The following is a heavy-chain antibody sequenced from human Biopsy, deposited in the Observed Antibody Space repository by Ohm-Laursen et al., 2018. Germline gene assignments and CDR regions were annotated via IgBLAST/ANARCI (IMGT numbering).Heavy chain of an antibody. CDR1: GFTFSDHY. V-gene: IGHV3-21*01. CDR2: ISASGNHI. Sequence: FLRLSCAASGFTFSDHYMDWVRQAPGKGLEWVSSISASGNHIYYTDSVKGRFTVSGDNGKNSVYLQRNSLRVEDTAVYYFARDGEAKYCKHGVCPSDFWGQGALVTVSS. J-gene: IGHJ4*02. CDR3: ARDGEAKYCKHGVCPSDF. D-gene: IGHD2-8*01.